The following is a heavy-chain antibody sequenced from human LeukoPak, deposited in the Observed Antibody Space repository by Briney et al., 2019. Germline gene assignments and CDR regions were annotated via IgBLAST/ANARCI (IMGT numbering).Heavy chain of an antibody. J-gene: IGHJ4*02. V-gene: IGHV3-23*01. CDR1: GFTFSSYG. CDR2: ISGSGGST. Sequence: GGTLRLSCAASGFTFSSYGMSWVRQAPGKGLEWVSAISGSGGSTYYADSVKGRFTISRDNSKNTLYLQMNSLRAEDTAVYYCARVEYSTSSSDYWGQGALVTVSS. CDR3: ARVEYSTSSSDY. D-gene: IGHD6-6*01.